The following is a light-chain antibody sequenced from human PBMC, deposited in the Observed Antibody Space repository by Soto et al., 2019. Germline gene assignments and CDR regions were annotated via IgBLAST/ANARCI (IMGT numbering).Light chain of an antibody. J-gene: IGLJ1*01. V-gene: IGLV2-14*01. Sequence: QSALTQPASVSGSPGQSITISCTGTSSDVGGYNYVSWYQQHPGKAPKLMIYDVSNRPSGVSNRFSGSKSGNTASLTISGPPAEDEADYYCSSYTSTSTPLDVFGTGTKLTVL. CDR1: SSDVGGYNY. CDR3: SSYTSTSTPLDV. CDR2: DVS.